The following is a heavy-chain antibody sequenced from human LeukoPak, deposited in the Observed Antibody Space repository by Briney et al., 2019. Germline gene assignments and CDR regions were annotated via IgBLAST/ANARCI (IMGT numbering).Heavy chain of an antibody. CDR2: ISAYNGNT. Sequence: ASVKVSCKASGYTFTSYGISWVRQAPGQGLEWMGWISAYNGNTNYAQKLQGRVTMTTDTSTSTAYMELRSLRSEDTAVYYCARGRRSRGRWLQYYFDYWGQGTLVTVSS. CDR1: GYTFTSYG. D-gene: IGHD5-24*01. V-gene: IGHV1-18*01. J-gene: IGHJ4*02. CDR3: ARGRRSRGRWLQYYFDY.